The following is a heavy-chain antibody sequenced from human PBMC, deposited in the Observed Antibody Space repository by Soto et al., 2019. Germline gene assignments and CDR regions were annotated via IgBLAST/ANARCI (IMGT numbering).Heavy chain of an antibody. V-gene: IGHV1-2*04. CDR2: INPNSGGT. CDR1: GYTFTGYC. CDR3: ARDPITGTLAGEHYYYGMDV. Sequence: WASVKVSCKASGYTFTGYCMHWVRQAPGQGLEWMGWINPNSGGTNYAQKFQGWVTMTRDTSISTAYMELSRLRSDDTAVYYCARDPITGTLAGEHYYYGMDVWGQGTTVIVSS. D-gene: IGHD1-7*01. J-gene: IGHJ6*02.